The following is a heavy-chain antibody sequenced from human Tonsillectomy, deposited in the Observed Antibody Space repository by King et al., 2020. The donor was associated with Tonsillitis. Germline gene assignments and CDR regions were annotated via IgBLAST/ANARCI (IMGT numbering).Heavy chain of an antibody. D-gene: IGHD2-2*01. V-gene: IGHV5-51*03. CDR1: GYSFTSYW. CDR2: IYPGDSHT. J-gene: IGHJ4*02. Sequence: QLVQSGAEVREPGESLKISCKGSGYSFTSYWIVWVRQLPGKGLEWMGIIYPGDSHTSYSPSFQGQVTIPPHRSITSAYLQWSSLKASDTAMCYCARGGNQRFFDYWGQGTLVTVSS. CDR3: ARGGNQRFFDY.